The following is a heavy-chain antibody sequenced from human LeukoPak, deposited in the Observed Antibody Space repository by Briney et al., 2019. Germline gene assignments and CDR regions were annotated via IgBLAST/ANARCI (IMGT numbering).Heavy chain of an antibody. CDR3: ARAQTYYYDSSGHNFDY. V-gene: IGHV4-39*07. CDR1: GDSISTSSSY. J-gene: IGHJ4*02. Sequence: SETLSLTCTVSGDSISTSSSYWGWIRQPPGEGLEWIGSIYYSGSTYYNTSLKSRVTISVDTSKNQFSLKLSSVTAADTAVYYCARAQTYYYDSSGHNFDYWGQGTLVTVSS. CDR2: IYYSGST. D-gene: IGHD3-22*01.